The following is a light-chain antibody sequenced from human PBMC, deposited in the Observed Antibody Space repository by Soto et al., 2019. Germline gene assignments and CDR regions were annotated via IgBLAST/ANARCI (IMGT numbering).Light chain of an antibody. J-gene: IGKJ5*01. CDR1: QSFLGL. Sequence: EIVMTQSPVTLSLSPGERATLSCRASQSFLGLLAWYQQKPGQAPRLLIYDAYNRATGIPPRLSGSGSGTDFTLTISSLEPEDSAVYYCQQRHMWAITFGQGTRLE. CDR2: DAY. CDR3: QQRHMWAIT. V-gene: IGKV3-11*01.